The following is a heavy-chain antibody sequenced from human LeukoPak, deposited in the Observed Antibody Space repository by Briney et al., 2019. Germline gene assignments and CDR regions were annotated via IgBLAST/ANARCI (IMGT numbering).Heavy chain of an antibody. CDR1: GWSFSGYY. V-gene: IGHV4-34*01. CDR2: INHSGNT. J-gene: IGHJ6*02. Sequence: ASETLSLTCAVYGWSFSGYYWSWIRHPPGKGLEWVGKINHSGNTKYNPSLKGRVTISVDTSKSQSSLKLTSVTAADTAVYYCASGSNYDNGMAVWGQGTTVTVSS. CDR3: ASGSNYDNGMAV. D-gene: IGHD3-16*01.